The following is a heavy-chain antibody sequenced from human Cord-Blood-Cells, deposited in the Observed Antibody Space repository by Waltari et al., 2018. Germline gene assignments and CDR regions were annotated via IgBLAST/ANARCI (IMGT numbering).Heavy chain of an antibody. CDR3: AKDLDGGLAGFDY. V-gene: IGHV3-23*01. Sequence: EVQLLESGGGLVQPGGSLRLSCAASGFTFSSYAMSWVRQAPGKGLEWVSAISGSGGSTYYADSVKGRFTISRYNSKNTLYLQMNSLRAEDTAVYYCAKDLDGGLAGFDYWGQGTLVTVSS. D-gene: IGHD2-15*01. J-gene: IGHJ4*02. CDR2: ISGSGGST. CDR1: GFTFSSYA.